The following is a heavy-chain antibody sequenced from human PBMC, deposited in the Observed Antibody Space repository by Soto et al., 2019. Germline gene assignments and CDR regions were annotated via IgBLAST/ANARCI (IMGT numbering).Heavy chain of an antibody. CDR1: DDSISSYY. Sequence: SETLSLTCTVSDDSISSYYWSWIRQPPGKGLEWIGYIYYSGITNYNPSLKSRVTISVGTSQNQFSLKLSSVTAADTAVYYCARQKALSATENWFDPWGQGTLVTVSS. CDR2: IYYSGIT. CDR3: ARQKALSATENWFDP. V-gene: IGHV4-59*08. J-gene: IGHJ5*02.